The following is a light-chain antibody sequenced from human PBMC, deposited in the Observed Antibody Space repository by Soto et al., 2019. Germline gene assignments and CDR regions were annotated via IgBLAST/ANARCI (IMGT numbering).Light chain of an antibody. Sequence: QSALTQPRSVSGSPGQSVTISCTGTSNDVGGYNYVSWYQQHPGKAPKLLISDVNKRPSGVTDRFSGSKSGNTASLIISGLQADDEADYYCCSYAGSSTWVFGGGTKLTVL. CDR3: CSYAGSSTWV. CDR1: SNDVGGYNY. CDR2: DVN. J-gene: IGLJ3*02. V-gene: IGLV2-11*01.